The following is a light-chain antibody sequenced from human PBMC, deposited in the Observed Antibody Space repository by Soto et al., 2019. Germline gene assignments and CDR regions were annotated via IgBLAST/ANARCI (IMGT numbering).Light chain of an antibody. Sequence: EIVLTQSPGTLSLSPGERATLSCRASQSVSSYLAWYQQKPGQAPRLLIYDASNRATGIPTRFSGSGSGTDFALTISSLEPDDFATYYCQQYNSLSRTFGQGTKVEIK. V-gene: IGKV3-11*01. J-gene: IGKJ1*01. CDR2: DAS. CDR3: QQYNSLSRT. CDR1: QSVSSY.